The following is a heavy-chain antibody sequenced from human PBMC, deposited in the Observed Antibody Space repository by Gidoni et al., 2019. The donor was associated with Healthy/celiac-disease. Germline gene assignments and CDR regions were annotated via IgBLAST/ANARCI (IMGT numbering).Heavy chain of an antibody. CDR3: ARDGGFLTGYYPKKFDY. Sequence: QVQLVQSGAEVKKPGAAVKVSCKASGYTFTSYGISWVRQAPGQGLEWLGWISAYNGTPNYAQQLQGIVTMTTDTSTSTAYMGLRSLRSDDTAVYYCARDGGFLTGYYPKKFDYWGHGPLVTVSS. V-gene: IGHV1-18*04. CDR2: ISAYNGTP. D-gene: IGHD3-9*01. J-gene: IGHJ4*01. CDR1: GYTFTSYG.